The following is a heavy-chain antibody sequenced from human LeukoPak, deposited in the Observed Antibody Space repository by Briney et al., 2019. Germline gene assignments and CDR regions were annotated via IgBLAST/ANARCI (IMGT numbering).Heavy chain of an antibody. CDR2: ISSSGVAT. CDR1: GFTSRDFA. Sequence: PGGSLRLSCSVSGFTSRDFAMHWVRQAPGKGLEYVSSISSSGVATYYADSVKGRFTISRDNYKNTLYLQMSSLRAEDTAVYYCVKDRWAEYWGQATLVTVSS. V-gene: IGHV3-64D*09. D-gene: IGHD4-23*01. CDR3: VKDRWAEY. J-gene: IGHJ4*02.